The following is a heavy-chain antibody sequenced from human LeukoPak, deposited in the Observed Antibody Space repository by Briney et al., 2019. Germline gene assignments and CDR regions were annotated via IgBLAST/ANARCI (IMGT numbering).Heavy chain of an antibody. D-gene: IGHD1/OR15-1a*01. CDR1: GYSFTTFA. J-gene: IGHJ3*02. CDR3: TRGNQRESNNDAFDI. V-gene: IGHV1-3*01. CDR2: TTAGNGNT. Sequence: GASVKVSCKASGYSFTTFAIHWARQAPGQRLEWMGWTTAGNGNTKYSQKFQGRVTITRDTSASTAYMELSSLRSEDTAVYYCTRGNQRESNNDAFDIWGQGTVVTVSS.